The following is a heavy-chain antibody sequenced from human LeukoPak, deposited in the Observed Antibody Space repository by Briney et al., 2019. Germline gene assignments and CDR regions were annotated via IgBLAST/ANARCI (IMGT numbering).Heavy chain of an antibody. CDR3: ARVMTVSPFDY. J-gene: IGHJ4*02. Sequence: GGSLRPSCAASGFTFSSYAMHWVRQAPGKGLEWVAVISYDGSNKYYADSVKGRFTISRDNSKNTLYLQMNSLRAEDTAVYYCARVMTVSPFDYWGQGTLVTVSS. D-gene: IGHD1-14*01. CDR2: ISYDGSNK. V-gene: IGHV3-30-3*01. CDR1: GFTFSSYA.